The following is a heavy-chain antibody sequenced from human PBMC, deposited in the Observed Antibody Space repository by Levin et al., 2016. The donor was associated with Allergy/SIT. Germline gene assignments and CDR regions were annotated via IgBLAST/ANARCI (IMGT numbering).Heavy chain of an antibody. Sequence: SETLSLTCTVSIGSIGNYYWNWIRQSPGKGLEWIGYIYYDGSTNYNPSLKSRITISVDTSKKQISLNVRSVTAADTAVYYCARDLGGYNLEFDYWGQGTLVTVSS. V-gene: IGHV4-59*01. D-gene: IGHD1-20*01. CDR3: ARDLGGYNLEFDY. J-gene: IGHJ4*02. CDR2: IYYDGST. CDR1: IGSIGNYY.